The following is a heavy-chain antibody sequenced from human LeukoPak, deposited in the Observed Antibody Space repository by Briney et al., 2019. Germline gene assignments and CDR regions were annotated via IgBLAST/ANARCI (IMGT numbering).Heavy chain of an antibody. CDR1: GGSISSYY. J-gene: IGHJ4*02. CDR3: ARRGAAGTVY. V-gene: IGHV4-59*12. CDR2: IYYSGST. Sequence: SETLSLTCTVSGGSISSYYWSWIRQPPGKGLEWIGYIYYSGSTNYNPSLKSRVTISVDTSKNQFSLKLSSVTAADTAVYYCARRGAAGTVYWGQGTLVTVSS. D-gene: IGHD6-13*01.